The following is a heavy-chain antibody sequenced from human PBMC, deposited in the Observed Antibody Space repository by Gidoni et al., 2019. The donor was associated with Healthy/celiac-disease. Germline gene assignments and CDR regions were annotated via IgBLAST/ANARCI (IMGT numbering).Heavy chain of an antibody. J-gene: IGHJ4*02. CDR2: IYPGDPDT. CDR1: GYSFTSSW. D-gene: IGHD3-3*01. V-gene: IGHV5-51*04. CDR3: ARLPIFGVVIADY. Sequence: SLTISRKGSGYSFTSSWIGWVRQMPGKGLEWMGSIYPGDPDTRYSLSFQGQVTIPADKPISTAYLQWSSLKASDTAMYYCARLPIFGVVIADYWGQGTLVTVSS.